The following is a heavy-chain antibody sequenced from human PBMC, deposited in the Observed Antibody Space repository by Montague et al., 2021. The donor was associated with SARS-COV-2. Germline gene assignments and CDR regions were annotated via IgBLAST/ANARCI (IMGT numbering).Heavy chain of an antibody. V-gene: IGHV4-39*07. J-gene: IGHJ5*01. CDR3: ARASFYYVSGSHYNNWFDY. CDR2: IYYSGTA. D-gene: IGHD3-10*01. Sequence: SETLSLTCTMSGGSITYSSYYWGWIRLPPGKGLEWIGSIYYSGTAYYNASLQSRVTMSLDMSKNQLSLRLESTTAADTAVYFCARASFYYVSGSHYNNWFDYWGQGTVVTVSS. CDR1: GGSITYSSYY.